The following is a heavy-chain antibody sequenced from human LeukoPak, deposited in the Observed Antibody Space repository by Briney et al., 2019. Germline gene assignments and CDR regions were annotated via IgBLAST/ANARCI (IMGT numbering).Heavy chain of an antibody. CDR3: DKGAQRGLDYSNSLEH. Sequence: GWSLTLSCEASGFIVSHFGMHWVRQAPRKGLEGEGGIWSDATNQYYADSVKGRFTISRNNFKRSVSLGTKNLSAEDTAVYYCDKGAQRGLDYSNSLEHWGQGSLVIVSS. D-gene: IGHD4-11*01. V-gene: IGHV3-33*06. J-gene: IGHJ5*02. CDR1: GFIVSHFG. CDR2: IWSDATNQ.